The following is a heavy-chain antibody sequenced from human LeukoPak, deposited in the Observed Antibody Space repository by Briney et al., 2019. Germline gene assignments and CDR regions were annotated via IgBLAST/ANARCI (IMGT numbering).Heavy chain of an antibody. J-gene: IGHJ3*02. CDR2: IIPIFGTA. Sequence: ASVKVSCKASGYTFTGYYMHWVRQAPGQGLEWMGRIIPIFGTANYAQKFQGRVTITTDESTSTAYMELSSLRSEDTAVYYCARGDGRKMHAFDIWGQGTMVTVSS. V-gene: IGHV1-69*05. D-gene: IGHD3-16*01. CDR1: GYTFTGYY. CDR3: ARGDGRKMHAFDI.